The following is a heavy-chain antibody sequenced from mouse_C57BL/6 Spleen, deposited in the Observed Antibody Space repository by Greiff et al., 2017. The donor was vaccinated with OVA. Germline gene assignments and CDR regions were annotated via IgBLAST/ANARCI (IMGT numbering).Heavy chain of an antibody. V-gene: IGHV1-85*01. J-gene: IGHJ4*01. CDR3: ARCPSFYDDDSFYAMDY. CDR2: IYPRDGST. CDR1: GYTFTSYD. D-gene: IGHD2-4*01. Sequence: QVQLQQSGPELVKPGASVKLSCKASGYTFTSYDINWVKQRPGQGLEWIGWIYPRDGSTKYNEKFKGKATLTVDTSSSTAYMELHSLTSEDSAVYFCARCPSFYDDDSFYAMDYWGQGTSVTVSS.